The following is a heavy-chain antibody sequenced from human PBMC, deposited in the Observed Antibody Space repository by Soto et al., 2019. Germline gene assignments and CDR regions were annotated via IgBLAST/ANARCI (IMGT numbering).Heavy chain of an antibody. CDR2: INHSGST. CDR1: GGSFSGYY. CDR3: ARELCSTSCYDY. J-gene: IGHJ4*02. Sequence: QVQLQQWGAGLLKPSETLSLTCAVYGGSFSGYYWSWIRQPPGKGLEWIGEINHSGSTNYHPSPKSRVTISVDTCKNQLSLKLSSVTAADTAVYYCARELCSTSCYDYWGQGTLVTVSS. V-gene: IGHV4-34*01. D-gene: IGHD2-2*01.